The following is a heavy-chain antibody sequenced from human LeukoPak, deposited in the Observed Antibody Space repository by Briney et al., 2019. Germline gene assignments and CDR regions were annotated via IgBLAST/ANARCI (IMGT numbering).Heavy chain of an antibody. CDR2: IYHSGST. V-gene: IGHV4-30-2*01. CDR1: GGSISSGGYS. D-gene: IGHD6-13*01. J-gene: IGHJ5*02. CDR3: ARGGAPYSSSWYGWFDP. Sequence: TLSLTCAVSGGSISSGGYSWSWIRQPPGKGLEWIGYIYHSGSTYYNPSLKSRVTISVDRSKNQFSLKLSSVTAADTAVYYCARGGAPYSSSWYGWFDPWGQGTLVSVSS.